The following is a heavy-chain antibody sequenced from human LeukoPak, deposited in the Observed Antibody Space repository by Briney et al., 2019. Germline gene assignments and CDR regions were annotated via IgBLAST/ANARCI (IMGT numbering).Heavy chain of an antibody. CDR2: LLDSVNT. J-gene: IGHJ4*02. D-gene: IGHD5-18*01. V-gene: IGHV4-59*11. CDR1: GGSISSHY. Sequence: PSETLSLTCTVSGGSISSHYWSWIRQPPGKGLEWIAYLLDSVNTKDNPSLNSRLTLSADTSKNQFSLRLSSVTAADTAVYYCATIKRGSVYGYFDFWGQGIKVTVSS. CDR3: ATIKRGSVYGYFDF.